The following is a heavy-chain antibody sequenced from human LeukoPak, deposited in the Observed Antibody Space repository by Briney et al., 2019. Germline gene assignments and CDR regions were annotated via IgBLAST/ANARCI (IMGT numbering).Heavy chain of an antibody. V-gene: IGHV1-2*02. CDR1: GYTFTGYY. CDR3: AREYTYYYGSGSYSHRDWFDP. J-gene: IGHJ5*02. CDR2: INPNSGGT. Sequence: GASVKVSCKASGYTFTGYYMHWVRQAPGQGLEWMGWINPNSGGTNYAQKFQGRVTMTRDTSISTAYMELSRLRSDDTAVYYCAREYTYYYGSGSYSHRDWFDPWGQGTLVTVSS. D-gene: IGHD3-10*01.